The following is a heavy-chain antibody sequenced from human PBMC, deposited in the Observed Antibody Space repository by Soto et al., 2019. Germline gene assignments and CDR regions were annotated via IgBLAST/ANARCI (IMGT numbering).Heavy chain of an antibody. V-gene: IGHV5-51*01. D-gene: IGHD2-2*01. CDR1: GYSFTSYW. Sequence: PGESLKISCKGSGYSFTSYWIGWVRQMPGKGLEWMGIIYPGDSDTRYSPSFQGQVTISADKSISTAYLQWSSLKASDTAMYYCARDIVVVPAASYYYYYGMDVWGQGTTVTVSS. J-gene: IGHJ6*02. CDR2: IYPGDSDT. CDR3: ARDIVVVPAASYYYYYGMDV.